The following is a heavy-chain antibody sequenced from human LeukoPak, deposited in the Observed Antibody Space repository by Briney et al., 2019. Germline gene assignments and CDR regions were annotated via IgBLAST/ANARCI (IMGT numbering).Heavy chain of an antibody. Sequence: PSETLFLSCTVSVGSISSSRDDRGWIRQPPGKGLEWLWSIYQTGSTYYNPSLKRRVTISVATSKNQFSLKLSSMTASNTAGYYCARHTYNWEWVYWGQGTLVTASS. D-gene: IGHD1-20*01. CDR1: VGSISSSRDD. V-gene: IGHV4-39*01. J-gene: IGHJ4*02. CDR3: ARHTYNWEWVY. CDR2: IYQTGST.